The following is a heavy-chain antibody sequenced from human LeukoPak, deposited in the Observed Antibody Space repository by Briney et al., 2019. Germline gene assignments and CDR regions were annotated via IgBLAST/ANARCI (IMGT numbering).Heavy chain of an antibody. Sequence: ASAKVSCKASGYTFTSYGISWVRQAPGQGLEWMGWISAYNGNTNYAQKLQGRVTMTTDTSTSTAYMELRSLRSDDTAVYYCARLKLLWFGEFAYYYGMDVWGQGTTVTVSS. CDR2: ISAYNGNT. CDR3: ARLKLLWFGEFAYYYGMDV. V-gene: IGHV1-18*01. CDR1: GYTFTSYG. J-gene: IGHJ6*02. D-gene: IGHD3-10*01.